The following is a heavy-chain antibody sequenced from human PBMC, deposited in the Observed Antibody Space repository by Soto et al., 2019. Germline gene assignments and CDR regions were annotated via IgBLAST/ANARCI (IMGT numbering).Heavy chain of an antibody. J-gene: IGHJ4*02. CDR1: GFTFSSYW. CDR3: ARDLAGNWPKDIVVVPSPIDY. CDR2: IKQDGSEK. D-gene: IGHD2-2*01. V-gene: IGHV3-7*05. Sequence: VGSLRLSCAASGFTFSSYWMSWVRQAPGKGLEWVANIKQDGSEKYYVDSVKGRFTISRDNAKNSLYLQMNSLRAEDTAVYYCARDLAGNWPKDIVVVPSPIDYWGQGTLVTVSS.